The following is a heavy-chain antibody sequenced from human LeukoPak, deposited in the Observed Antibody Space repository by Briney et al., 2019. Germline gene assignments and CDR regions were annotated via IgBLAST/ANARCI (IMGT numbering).Heavy chain of an antibody. CDR1: GYTFTSYG. CDR2: INPSGGST. V-gene: IGHV1-46*01. D-gene: IGHD6-19*01. Sequence: ASLKVSCKASGYTFTSYGISWVRQAPGQGLEWMGVINPSGGSTSYAQKFQGRVTMTRDTSTRTVYMEVNSLRSEDTAVYYCARQGTYSSAIGMGYWGQGTLVTVSS. CDR3: ARQGTYSSAIGMGY. J-gene: IGHJ4*02.